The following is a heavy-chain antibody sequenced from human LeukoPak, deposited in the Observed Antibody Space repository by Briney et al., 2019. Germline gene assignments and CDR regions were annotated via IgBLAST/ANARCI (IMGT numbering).Heavy chain of an antibody. J-gene: IGHJ4*02. CDR2: IYPGDSDT. V-gene: IGHV5-51*01. CDR1: GYSFTSYW. Sequence: GGSLKISCKGSGYSFTSYWIGWVRQMPGKGLEWMGIIYPGDSDTRYSPSFQGQGTISADKSISTAYLQWSSLKASDTAMYCCARILSGSYSRYFDYWGQGTLVTVSS. D-gene: IGHD1-26*01. CDR3: ARILSGSYSRYFDY.